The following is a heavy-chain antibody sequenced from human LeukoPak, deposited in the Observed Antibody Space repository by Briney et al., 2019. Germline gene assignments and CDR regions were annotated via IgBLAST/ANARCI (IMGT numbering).Heavy chain of an antibody. Sequence: SETLSLTCTVSGGFMSSSSYYWGWIRQPPGKGLEWIGSIYYSGSTYYNPSLKSRVTISVDTSKNQFSLKLSSVTAADTAVYYCARRGEIWFGELSRTYYFDYWGQGTLVTVSS. J-gene: IGHJ4*02. D-gene: IGHD3-10*01. CDR1: GGFMSSSSYY. CDR2: IYYSGST. V-gene: IGHV4-39*01. CDR3: ARRGEIWFGELSRTYYFDY.